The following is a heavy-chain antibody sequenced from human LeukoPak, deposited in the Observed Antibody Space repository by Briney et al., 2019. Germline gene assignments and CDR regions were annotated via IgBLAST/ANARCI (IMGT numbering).Heavy chain of an antibody. V-gene: IGHV4-61*01. CDR1: GRSVISGTYS. J-gene: IGHJ6*02. CDR2: ISYSGSA. D-gene: IGHD1-26*01. CDR3: ARDVGATAYYYYGMDV. Sequence: SETLSLTCTVSGRSVISGTYSWTWIRQPPGKGLEWIGYISYSGSANYNPSLKSRVTISMDTSRNQFSLKLKPVTAADTAVYYCARDVGATAYYYYGMDVWGQGTTVTVSS.